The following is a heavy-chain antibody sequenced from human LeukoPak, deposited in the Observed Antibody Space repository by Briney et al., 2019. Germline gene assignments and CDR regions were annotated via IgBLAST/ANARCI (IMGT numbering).Heavy chain of an antibody. CDR3: ARDLAMYSPDLDY. V-gene: IGHV1-2*02. CDR1: GYTFTDYY. Sequence: ASVKVSCKASGYTFTDYYLHWVRQAPGHGLEWMGWINPKTGVTKYAQNFQGRVTMTRDTSISTAYMEVSRLSSDDTAVFYCARDLAMYSPDLDYWGQGTLVTVSS. D-gene: IGHD1-26*01. J-gene: IGHJ4*02. CDR2: INPKTGVT.